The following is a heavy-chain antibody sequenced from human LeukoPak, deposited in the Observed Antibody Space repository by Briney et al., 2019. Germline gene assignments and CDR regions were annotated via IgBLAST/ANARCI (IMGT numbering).Heavy chain of an antibody. V-gene: IGHV1-69*04. CDR3: ATGGNRWGIAAADFDY. D-gene: IGHD6-13*01. CDR2: IIPILGIA. Sequence: GASVKVSCKASGGTFSSYAISWVRQAPGQGLEWMGRIIPILGIANYAQKFQGRVTITADKSTSTAYMELSSLRSEDTAVYYCATGGNRWGIAAADFDYWGQGTLVTVSS. J-gene: IGHJ4*02. CDR1: GGTFSSYA.